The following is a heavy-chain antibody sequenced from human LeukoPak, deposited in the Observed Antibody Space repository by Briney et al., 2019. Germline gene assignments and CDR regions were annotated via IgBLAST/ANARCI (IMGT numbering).Heavy chain of an antibody. CDR1: GGSFSGYY. Sequence: SETLSLTCAVYGGSFSGYYWSWIRQPPGKGLEWIGEINHSGSTNYNPSLKSRVTISVDTSKNQFSLKLSSVTAADTAVYYCARGPPHLNYGDLYFDYWGQGTLVTVSS. CDR2: INHSGST. V-gene: IGHV4-34*01. D-gene: IGHD4-17*01. J-gene: IGHJ4*02. CDR3: ARGPPHLNYGDLYFDY.